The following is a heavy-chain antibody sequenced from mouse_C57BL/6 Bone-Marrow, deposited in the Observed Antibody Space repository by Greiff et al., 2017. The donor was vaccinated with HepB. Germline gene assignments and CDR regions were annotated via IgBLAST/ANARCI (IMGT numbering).Heavy chain of an antibody. CDR1: GFTFTDYY. V-gene: IGHV7-3*01. CDR2: IRNKANGYTT. Sequence: EVQVVESGGGLVQPGGSLSLSCAASGFTFTDYYMSWVRQPPGKALEWLGFIRNKANGYTTEYSASVKGRFTISRDNSQSILYLQMNALRAEDSATYYCARNWERYFDYWGQGTTLTVSS. CDR3: ARNWERYFDY. D-gene: IGHD4-1*01. J-gene: IGHJ2*01.